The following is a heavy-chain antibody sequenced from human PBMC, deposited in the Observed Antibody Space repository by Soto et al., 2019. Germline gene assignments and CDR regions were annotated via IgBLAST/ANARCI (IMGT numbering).Heavy chain of an antibody. CDR2: IYATGTT. CDR3: VRDGTKTLRDWFDP. CDR1: GASIWVFY. Sequence: HSDTLSLTCTVSGASIWVFYWSWIRNSAGKGLEWIGRIYATGTTDYNPSLKSRVMMSVDTSKKQFSLKLRSVTAADTAVYYCVRDGTKTLRDWFDPWGQGISVTVSS. J-gene: IGHJ5*02. D-gene: IGHD1-1*01. V-gene: IGHV4-4*07.